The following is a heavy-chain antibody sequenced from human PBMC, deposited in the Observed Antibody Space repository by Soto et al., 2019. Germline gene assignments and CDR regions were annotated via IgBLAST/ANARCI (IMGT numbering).Heavy chain of an antibody. CDR3: SRVPNYSCSWYPAPLDY. J-gene: IGHJ4*02. CDR1: GYSFTNYA. Sequence: ASVKVSCKASGYSFTNYAMHWVRQAPGQRLEWKAWINAGNGNTKYSQKFQGRHTITRDTSASTANMELRSLRSEDTSFYFFSRVPNYSCSWYPAPLDYWSQRTLVTVSS. V-gene: IGHV1-3*01. D-gene: IGHD6-13*01. CDR2: INAGNGNT.